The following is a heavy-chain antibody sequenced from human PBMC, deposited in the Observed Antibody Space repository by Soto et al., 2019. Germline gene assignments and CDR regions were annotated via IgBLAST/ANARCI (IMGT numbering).Heavy chain of an antibody. CDR1: GGSISSSNW. CDR3: AGRVYYDFWSGYSKFDY. J-gene: IGHJ4*02. CDR2: IYHSGST. Sequence: PSETLSLTCAVSGGSISSSNWWSWVRQPPGKGLEWIGEIYHSGSTNYNPSLKSRVTISVDKSKNQFSLKLSSATAADTAVYYCAGRVYYDFWSGYSKFDYWGQGTLVTVSS. V-gene: IGHV4-4*02. D-gene: IGHD3-3*01.